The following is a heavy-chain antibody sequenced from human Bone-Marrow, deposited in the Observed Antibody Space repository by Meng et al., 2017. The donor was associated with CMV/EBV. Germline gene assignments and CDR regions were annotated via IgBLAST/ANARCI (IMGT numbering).Heavy chain of an antibody. CDR1: EFTFDDYG. V-gene: IGHV3-20*04. J-gene: IGHJ5*02. CDR3: ARDRGGRWLVRGSSNWFDP. D-gene: IGHD6-19*01. Sequence: GESLKISCAASEFTFDDYGMSWVRQAPGKGLEWVSGINWNGGSTGYADSVKGRFTISRDNAKNSLYLQMNSLRAEDTALYYCARDRGGRWLVRGSSNWFDPWGQGTLVTVSS. CDR2: INWNGGST.